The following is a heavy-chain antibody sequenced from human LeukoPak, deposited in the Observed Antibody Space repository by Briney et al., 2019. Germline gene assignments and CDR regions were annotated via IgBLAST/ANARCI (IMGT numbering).Heavy chain of an antibody. V-gene: IGHV1-8*01. CDR3: ARVGGCWHTSCFNFDY. D-gene: IGHD2-2*01. Sequence: ASVKVSCKASGYTFASYDINWVRQATGQGLEWMGWMNPNSGNTGYAQKFQGRVTMTRNTSISTAYMELSSLRSEDTAVYYRARVGGCWHTSCFNFDYWGQGTLVTVSS. CDR1: GYTFASYD. CDR2: MNPNSGNT. J-gene: IGHJ4*02.